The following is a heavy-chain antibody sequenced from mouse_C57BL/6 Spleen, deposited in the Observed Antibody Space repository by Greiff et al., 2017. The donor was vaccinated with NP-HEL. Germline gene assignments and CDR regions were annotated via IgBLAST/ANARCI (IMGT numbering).Heavy chain of an antibody. V-gene: IGHV1-18*01. CDR1: GYTFTDYN. CDR3: ARRRLGYDYGLAY. J-gene: IGHJ3*01. Sequence: EVQLQQSGPELVKPGASVKIPCKASGYTFTDYNMDWVKQSHGKSLEWIGDINPNNGGTIYNQKFKGKATLTVDKSSSTAYMELRSLTSEDTAVYYCARRRLGYDYGLAYWGQGTLVTVSA. CDR2: INPNNGGT. D-gene: IGHD2-4*01.